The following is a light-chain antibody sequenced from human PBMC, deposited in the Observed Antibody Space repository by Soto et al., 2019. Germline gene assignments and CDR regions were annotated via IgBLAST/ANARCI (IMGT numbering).Light chain of an antibody. CDR1: NSDVGGSNY. CDR2: DVS. V-gene: IGLV2-14*01. Sequence: QSALTQPASVSGSPGQSITISCSGTNSDVGGSNYVSWYQQYPGKAPKLMIYDVSNRPSGVSNRFSGSKSGNTASLTISGLQAEDEADYYCSSYISSSTPHVFGTGTKVTV. CDR3: SSYISSSTPHV. J-gene: IGLJ1*01.